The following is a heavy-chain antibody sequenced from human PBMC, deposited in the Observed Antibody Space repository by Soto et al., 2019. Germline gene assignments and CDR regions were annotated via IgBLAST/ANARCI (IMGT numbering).Heavy chain of an antibody. Sequence: SAIQPLTRNVSGVTVRSGGDYWSWIRRPPGKGLEWIGYIYYSGSTNYNPSLKSRVTISVDTSKNQFSLKLSSVTAADTAVYYGARDPIVVVKGDAFDSWGQGTMVT. V-gene: IGHV4-61*08. D-gene: IGHD3-22*01. CDR3: ARDPIVVVKGDAFDS. J-gene: IGHJ3*02. CDR1: GVTVRSGGDY. CDR2: IYYSGST.